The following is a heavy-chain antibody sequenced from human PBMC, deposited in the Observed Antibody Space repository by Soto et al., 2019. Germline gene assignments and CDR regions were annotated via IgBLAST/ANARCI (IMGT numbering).Heavy chain of an antibody. V-gene: IGHV3-48*01. Sequence: GGSLRLSCAASGFTFSSYSMNWVRQAPGKGLEWVSYIGSSSSTIYYADSVKGRFTISRDNAKNSLYLQMNSLRAEDTAVYYCARWTVPGNAWDYWGQGTLVTVSS. CDR1: GFTFSSYS. D-gene: IGHD6-19*01. CDR2: IGSSSSTI. J-gene: IGHJ4*02. CDR3: ARWTVPGNAWDY.